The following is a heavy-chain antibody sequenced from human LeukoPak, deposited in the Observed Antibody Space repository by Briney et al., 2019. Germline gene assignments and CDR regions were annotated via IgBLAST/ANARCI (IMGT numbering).Heavy chain of an antibody. J-gene: IGHJ4*02. D-gene: IGHD4-23*01. CDR3: ASSHSSYGGNPGENSIFDY. CDR1: GFTFSSYA. Sequence: PGRSLRLSCAASGFTFSSYAMHWVRQAPGKGLEWVAVISYDGSNKYYADSVKGRFTISRDNSKNTLYLQMNSLRAEDTAVYYCASSHSSYGGNPGENSIFDYWGQGTLVTVSS. CDR2: ISYDGSNK. V-gene: IGHV3-30-3*01.